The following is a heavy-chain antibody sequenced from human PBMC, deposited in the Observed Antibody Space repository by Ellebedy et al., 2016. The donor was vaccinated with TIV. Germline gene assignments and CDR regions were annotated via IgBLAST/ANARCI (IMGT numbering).Heavy chain of an antibody. Sequence: SGPTLVXPTQTLTLTCTFSGFSLSTSGMRVSWIRQPPGKALEWLALIDWDDDKYYSTSLKTRLTISKDTSKNQVVLTMTNMDPVDTATYYCARMAGYYYDSSGYYHFDYWGQGTLVTVSS. D-gene: IGHD3-22*01. CDR1: GFSLSTSGMR. CDR3: ARMAGYYYDSSGYYHFDY. J-gene: IGHJ4*02. V-gene: IGHV2-70*01. CDR2: IDWDDDK.